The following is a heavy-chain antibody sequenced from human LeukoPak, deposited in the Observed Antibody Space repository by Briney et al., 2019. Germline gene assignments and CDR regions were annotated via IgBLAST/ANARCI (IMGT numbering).Heavy chain of an antibody. V-gene: IGHV4-39*07. J-gene: IGHJ6*02. CDR3: ARDPGYSYGYDHYYYGMDV. Sequence: SETLSLTCTVSGGSISSSSYYWGWIRQPPGKGLEWIGSIYYSGSTYYNPSLKSRVTISVDTSKKQFSLKLNSVTAADTAVYYCARDPGYSYGYDHYYYGMDVWGQGTTVTVSS. CDR2: IYYSGST. CDR1: GGSISSSSYY. D-gene: IGHD5-18*01.